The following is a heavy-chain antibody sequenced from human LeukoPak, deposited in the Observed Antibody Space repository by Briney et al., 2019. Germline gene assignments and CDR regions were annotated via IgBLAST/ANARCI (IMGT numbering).Heavy chain of an antibody. CDR2: ISTRNYI. V-gene: IGHV3-21*04. CDR3: AKKRVITAPDAIDWYFDL. CDR1: GFTFSSYS. J-gene: IGHJ2*01. Sequence: GGSLRLSCSASGFTFSSYSMNWVRQAPGKGLEWVSFISTRNYIDYADSVRGRFTISRDNSQNTLFLQMNNLGAEDTAVYYCAKKRVITAPDAIDWYFDLWGRGTVVTVPS. D-gene: IGHD3-10*01.